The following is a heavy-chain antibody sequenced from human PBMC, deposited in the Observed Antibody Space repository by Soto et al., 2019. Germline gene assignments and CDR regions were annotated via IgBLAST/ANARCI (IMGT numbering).Heavy chain of an antibody. J-gene: IGHJ2*01. CDR3: GREGGSWSPDCYFNV. Sequence: QLQLQESGSGLVKPSQTLSLTCAVSGGSISSGGYSWSWLRQPPGKGLEWIGYIFHSGSTYYNPSLKTRAPIRVDGTKNRCSLALSSVTAADTAVYYCGREGGSWSPDCYFNVWGRGTLVTVYS. CDR1: GGSISSGGYS. V-gene: IGHV4-30-2*01. D-gene: IGHD1-26*01. CDR2: IFHSGST.